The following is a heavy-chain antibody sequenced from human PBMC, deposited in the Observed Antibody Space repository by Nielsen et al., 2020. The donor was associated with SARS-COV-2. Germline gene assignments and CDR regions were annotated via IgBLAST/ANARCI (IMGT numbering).Heavy chain of an antibody. D-gene: IGHD1-14*01. CDR1: GFAFSTYT. V-gene: IGHV3-23*01. CDR2: IYGDASGT. CDR3: AKDLQPDGLWEIDY. J-gene: IGHJ4*02. Sequence: GESLKISCEGSGFAFSTYTINWVRQAPGEGLEWVSGIYGDASGTHYADSVRGRFTISRDNSRNKVYLQMNYLRAEDTAIYYCAKDLQPDGLWEIDYWGQGTLVPVSS.